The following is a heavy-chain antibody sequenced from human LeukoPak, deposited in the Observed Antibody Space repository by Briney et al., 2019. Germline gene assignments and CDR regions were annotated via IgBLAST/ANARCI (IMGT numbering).Heavy chain of an antibody. V-gene: IGHV4-61*02. D-gene: IGHD6-13*01. J-gene: IGHJ4*02. Sequence: SETLSLTCTVSGGSISSGSYYWSWIRQPAGKGLEWIGRIYTSGSTNYNPSLKSRVTISVDTSKNQFSLKLSSVTAADTAVYYCARTVVIAAAGFDYWGRGTLVTVSS. CDR1: GGSISSGSYY. CDR2: IYTSGST. CDR3: ARTVVIAAAGFDY.